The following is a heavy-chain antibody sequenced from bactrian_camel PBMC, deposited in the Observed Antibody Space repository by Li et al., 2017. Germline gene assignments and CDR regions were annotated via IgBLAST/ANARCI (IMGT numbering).Heavy chain of an antibody. D-gene: IGHD5*01. CDR3: ATDGDYGLGN. J-gene: IGHJ4*01. V-gene: IGHV3S1*01. CDR2: IDTSGIET. CDR1: GYTYSSYC. Sequence: QVQLVESGGDLVRPGGSLRIACAASGYTYSSYCMGWFRQAPGKEREGVAAIDTSGIETYADSVKGRFFISRDNGRNMVYLQMNSMKPEDTALYYCATDGDYGLGNWGQGTQVTVS.